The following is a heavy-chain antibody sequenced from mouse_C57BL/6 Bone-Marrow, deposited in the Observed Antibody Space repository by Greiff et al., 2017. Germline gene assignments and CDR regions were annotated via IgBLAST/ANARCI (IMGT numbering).Heavy chain of an antibody. Sequence: EVKLMESGGDLVKPGGSLKLSCAASGFTFSSYGMSWVRQTPDKRLEWVATISSGGSYTYYPDSVKGRFTISRDNAKNTLYLQMSSLKAEDTAMYYGARHGLRRWAMDYWGQGTSVTVSS. J-gene: IGHJ4*01. CDR2: ISSGGSYT. V-gene: IGHV5-6*01. D-gene: IGHD2-4*01. CDR3: ARHGLRRWAMDY. CDR1: GFTFSSYG.